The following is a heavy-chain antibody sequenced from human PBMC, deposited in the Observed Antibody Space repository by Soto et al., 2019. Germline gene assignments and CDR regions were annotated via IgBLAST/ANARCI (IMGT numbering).Heavy chain of an antibody. Sequence: SETLSLTCTVSGGSISDYYWSWIRQPPGKGLEWIGYIYYSGTTNYSPSLKSRVTISVDTSKNQFSLKLSSVTAADSAIYYCARQSGGYHYYGMDVWGQGTTVTVSS. V-gene: IGHV4-59*08. CDR3: ARQSGGYHYYGMDV. J-gene: IGHJ6*02. D-gene: IGHD1-26*01. CDR2: IYYSGTT. CDR1: GGSISDYY.